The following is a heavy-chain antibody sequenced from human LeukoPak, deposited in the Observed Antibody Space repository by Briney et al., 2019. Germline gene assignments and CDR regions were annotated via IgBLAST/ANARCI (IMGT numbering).Heavy chain of an antibody. Sequence: GGSLRLSCAASGFTFSSYAMSWVRQAPGKGLEWVSYISSSSSTIYYADSVKGRFTLSRDNAKNSLYLQMNSLRAEDTAVYYCARTGGSYPYYFEYWGQGTLVTVSS. J-gene: IGHJ4*02. CDR2: ISSSSSTI. V-gene: IGHV3-48*04. CDR3: ARTGGSYPYYFEY. CDR1: GFTFSSYA. D-gene: IGHD1-26*01.